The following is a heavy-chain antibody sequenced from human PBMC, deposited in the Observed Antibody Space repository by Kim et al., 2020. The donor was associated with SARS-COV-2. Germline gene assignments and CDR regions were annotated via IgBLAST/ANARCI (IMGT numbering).Heavy chain of an antibody. J-gene: IGHJ4*02. Sequence: VRDRFTISRDDSRNRLTRQMNSLKADDTAVYYCARLITGSSWPFDYWGQGTLVTVSS. V-gene: IGHV3-23*03. CDR3: ARLITGSSWPFDY. D-gene: IGHD6-13*01.